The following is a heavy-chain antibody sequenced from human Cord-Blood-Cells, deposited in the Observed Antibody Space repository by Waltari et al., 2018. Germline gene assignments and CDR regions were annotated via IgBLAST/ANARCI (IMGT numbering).Heavy chain of an antibody. D-gene: IGHD7-27*01. CDR2: ISGSGGST. CDR1: GFTFSSYA. V-gene: IGHV3-23*01. Sequence: EVQLLESGGGLVQPGGSLRLSCAASGFTFSSYAMSWVPQAPGKGLEWVSAISGSGGSTYYADSVKGRFTISRDNSKNTLYLQMNSLRAEDTAVYYCAKDLSANWGSPGFGYWGQGTLVTVSS. CDR3: AKDLSANWGSPGFGY. J-gene: IGHJ4*02.